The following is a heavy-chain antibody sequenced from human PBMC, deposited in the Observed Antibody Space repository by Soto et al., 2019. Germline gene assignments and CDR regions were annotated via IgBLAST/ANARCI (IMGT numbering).Heavy chain of an antibody. J-gene: IGHJ4*02. V-gene: IGHV3-23*01. CDR1: GLTLTSQA. CDR3: AKATGLFDPFDY. D-gene: IGHD3-3*01. Sequence: EVQLLESGGGLVQPGGSLRLSCATSGLTLTSQAMGWVRQAPGKGLEWVSSITAGGGTDYADSVRGRFTISRDNSKNTRYLQMSSLRAEDTAIYCCAKATGLFDPFDYWGQGILVTFSS. CDR2: ITAGGGT.